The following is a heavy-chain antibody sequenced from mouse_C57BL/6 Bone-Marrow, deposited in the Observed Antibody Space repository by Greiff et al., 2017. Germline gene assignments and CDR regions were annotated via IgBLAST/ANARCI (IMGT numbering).Heavy chain of an antibody. CDR3: ALLSYDGYYVNYAMDY. CDR1: GYTFTDYN. Sequence: EVQLQQSGPELVKPGASVKIPCKASGYTFTDYNMDWVKQSHGKSLEWIGDINPNNGGTIYNQKFKGKATLTVDKSSSTAYMELRSLTSEDTAVYYCALLSYDGYYVNYAMDYWGQGTSVTVSS. CDR2: INPNNGGT. D-gene: IGHD2-3*01. J-gene: IGHJ4*01. V-gene: IGHV1-18*01.